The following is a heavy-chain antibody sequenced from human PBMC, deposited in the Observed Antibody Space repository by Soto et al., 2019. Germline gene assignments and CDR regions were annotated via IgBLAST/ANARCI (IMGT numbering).Heavy chain of an antibody. Sequence: PGGSLRLSCAASGFTFSSYDMHWVRQATGKGLEWVSAIGTAGDTYYPGSVKGRFTISRENAKNSLYLQMNSLRAEDTAVYYCARVGHDPTFGHYGMDVWGQGTTVTVSS. CDR3: ARVGHDPTFGHYGMDV. CDR1: GFTFSSYD. CDR2: IGTAGDT. V-gene: IGHV3-13*01. D-gene: IGHD3-16*01. J-gene: IGHJ6*02.